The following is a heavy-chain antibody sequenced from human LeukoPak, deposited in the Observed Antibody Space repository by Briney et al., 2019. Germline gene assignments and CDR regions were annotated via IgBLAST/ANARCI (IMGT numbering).Heavy chain of an antibody. D-gene: IGHD2-15*01. J-gene: IGHJ4*02. CDR1: GGSISSYY. CDR2: IYTSGST. Sequence: SETLSLTCTVSGGSISSYYWSWIRQPAGKGLEWIGRIYTSGSTNYNPSLKSRVTMSVDTSKNQFSLKLSSVTAADTAVYYCTRSYCSGGSCYPDYRGQGTLVTVSS. CDR3: TRSYCSGGSCYPDY. V-gene: IGHV4-4*07.